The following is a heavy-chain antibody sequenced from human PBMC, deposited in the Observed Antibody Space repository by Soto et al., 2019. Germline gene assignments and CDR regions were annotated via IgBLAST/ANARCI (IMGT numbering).Heavy chain of an antibody. J-gene: IGHJ6*02. Sequence: EVQLLGSGGGLVQPGGSLRLSCAASGFPFSTSAMNWVRQDPGKGLEWVSIISASSDAAYYAESVKGRFASSRDNSKNTLYLQMNSLRAEDTAVYYCAKYSGSYPVYNGLSLWGQGTTVTVS. CDR2: ISASSDAA. D-gene: IGHD1-26*01. CDR3: AKYSGSYPVYNGLSL. CDR1: GFPFSTSA. V-gene: IGHV3-23*01.